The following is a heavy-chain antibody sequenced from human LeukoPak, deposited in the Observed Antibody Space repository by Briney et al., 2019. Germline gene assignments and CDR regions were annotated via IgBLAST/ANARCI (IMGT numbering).Heavy chain of an antibody. V-gene: IGHV3-30*01. CDR1: GFTFGRNV. J-gene: IGHJ6*03. D-gene: IGHD3-10*01. Sequence: GGSLGLSCAASGFTFGRNVMHWVRQAPGKGLEWVALISYDGNNKFYADSAKGRFTISRDNSRNTLYLQMNSLRGEDAAVYSCARGGIPTGPYYYFYYMDVWGKGTAVTVSS. CDR3: ARGGIPTGPYYYFYYMDV. CDR2: ISYDGNNK.